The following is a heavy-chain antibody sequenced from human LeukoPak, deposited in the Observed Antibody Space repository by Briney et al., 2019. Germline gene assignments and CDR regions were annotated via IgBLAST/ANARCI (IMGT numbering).Heavy chain of an antibody. Sequence: PSETPSLTCAVYGGSFSGYYWSWIRQPPGKGLEWIGEINHSGSTNYNPSLKSRVTISVDTSKNQFSLKLSSVTAADTAVYYCAGSGYSYVPDYWGQGTLVTVSS. CDR1: GGSFSGYY. D-gene: IGHD5-18*01. CDR2: INHSGST. J-gene: IGHJ4*02. CDR3: AGSGYSYVPDY. V-gene: IGHV4-34*01.